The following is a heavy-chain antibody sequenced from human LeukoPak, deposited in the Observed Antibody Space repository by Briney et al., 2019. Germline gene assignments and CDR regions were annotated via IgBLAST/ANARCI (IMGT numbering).Heavy chain of an antibody. J-gene: IGHJ4*02. CDR3: ARDHTTYGDYASDYFDY. D-gene: IGHD4-17*01. CDR1: GGSFSGYY. CDR2: IYTSGRN. Sequence: SETLSLTCAGYGGSFSGYYWSWVRQPAGKGLEGIGRIYTSGRNKYNPSLKSRVTMSVDTSKNQFSLKLSSVTAADTAVYYCARDHTTYGDYASDYFDYWGQGTLVTVSS. V-gene: IGHV4-4*07.